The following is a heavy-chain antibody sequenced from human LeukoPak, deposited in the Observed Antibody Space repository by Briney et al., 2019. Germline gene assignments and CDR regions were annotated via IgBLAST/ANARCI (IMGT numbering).Heavy chain of an antibody. CDR2: INHSGST. CDR3: ARGTSSHSGWFDP. V-gene: IGHV4-34*01. CDR1: GGSISSYY. J-gene: IGHJ5*02. D-gene: IGHD6-6*01. Sequence: SETLSLTCTVSGGSISSYYWSWIRQPPGKGLEWIGEINHSGSTNYNQPLKSRVTISVDMSKNQFSLKLSSVTAADTAVYYCARGTSSHSGWFDPWGQGTLVTVSS.